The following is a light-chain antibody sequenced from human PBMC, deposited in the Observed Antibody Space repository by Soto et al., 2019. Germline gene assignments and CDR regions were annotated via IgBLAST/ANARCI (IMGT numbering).Light chain of an antibody. V-gene: IGKV1-39*01. CDR2: AAS. Sequence: DIQMTQSPSTLSASVGDRVSITCRASQSISAWWAWYQQKLGRAPRLLIYAASSLQSGVPSRFSGSGSGTDFTLTISSLQPEDFATYYCQQSYSTPLTFGGGTKVDNK. J-gene: IGKJ4*01. CDR1: QSISAW. CDR3: QQSYSTPLT.